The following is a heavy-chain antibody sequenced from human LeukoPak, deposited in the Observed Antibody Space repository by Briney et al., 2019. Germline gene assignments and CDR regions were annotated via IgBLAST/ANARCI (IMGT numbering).Heavy chain of an antibody. J-gene: IGHJ4*02. CDR2: IKSGGST. CDR1: GFTVSSKY. CDR3: ARDPDSSGYFDY. Sequence: GGSLRFSCAASGFTVSSKYMSWVRQAPGKGLEWVSLIKSGGSTYYADSVKGRFTISRDNSKNTLYLQMNSLRAEDTALYYCARDPDSSGYFDYWGQGTLVTVSS. V-gene: IGHV3-53*01. D-gene: IGHD3-22*01.